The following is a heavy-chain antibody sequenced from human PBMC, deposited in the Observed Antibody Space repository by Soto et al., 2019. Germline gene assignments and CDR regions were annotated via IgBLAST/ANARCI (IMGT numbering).Heavy chain of an antibody. CDR1: GFTFSSYS. J-gene: IGHJ4*02. CDR3: TSGESRSRGHWFDY. V-gene: IGHV3-48*01. D-gene: IGHD6-25*01. CDR2: ISKDDVPA. Sequence: EVQLVESGGGLVQPGGSLRLSCVASGFTFSSYSMNWVRQAPGKGPAWLGYISKDDVPAYYADSVKGRFTVTRDNAKNSLYLQMNGLSAEDTVMYYCTSGESRSRGHWFDYWGQGTLVTGAS.